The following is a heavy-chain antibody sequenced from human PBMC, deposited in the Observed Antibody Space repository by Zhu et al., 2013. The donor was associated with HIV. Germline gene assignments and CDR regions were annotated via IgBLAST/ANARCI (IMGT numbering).Heavy chain of an antibody. V-gene: IGHV1-69*01. D-gene: IGHD6-13*01. Sequence: QVQLVQSGAEVKKPGSSVKVSCKASGGTFSSYAISWVRQAPGQGLEWMGGIIPIFGTANYAQKFQGRVTITADESTSTAYMELSSLRSEDTAVYYCARELEGVRGWSSSWYSNPRITNYGMDVWGQGTTVTVSS. CDR1: GGTFSSYA. CDR3: ARELEGVRGWSSSWYSNPRITNYGMDV. CDR2: IIPIFGTA. J-gene: IGHJ6*02.